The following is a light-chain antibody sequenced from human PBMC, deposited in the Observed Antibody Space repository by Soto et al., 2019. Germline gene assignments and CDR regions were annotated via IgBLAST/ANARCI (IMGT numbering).Light chain of an antibody. V-gene: IGKV3-15*01. CDR3: QQYNSWPYT. CDR1: QSVSSN. Sequence: EIVMTQSPATLSVSPGERATLSCRASQSVSSNLAWYQQKPGQAPRLLIYGASTRATGIPARFSGSRSGTEFTLTISSLQSAEFAVYYCQQYNSWPYTFGQGTKLEIK. J-gene: IGKJ2*01. CDR2: GAS.